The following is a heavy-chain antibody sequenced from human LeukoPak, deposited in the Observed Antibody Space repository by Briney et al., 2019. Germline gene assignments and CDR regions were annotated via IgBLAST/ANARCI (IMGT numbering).Heavy chain of an antibody. CDR2: IYYSGST. V-gene: IGHV4-39*01. CDR1: GGSISSSSYY. Sequence: PSETLSLTCTVSGGSISSSSYYWGWIRQPPGKGLEWIGSIYYSGSTYYNPSLKSRVTISVDTSKNQFSLKLSSVTVADTAVYYCAIKPEWNWGQGTLVTVSS. J-gene: IGHJ4*02. D-gene: IGHD3-3*01. CDR3: AIKPEWN.